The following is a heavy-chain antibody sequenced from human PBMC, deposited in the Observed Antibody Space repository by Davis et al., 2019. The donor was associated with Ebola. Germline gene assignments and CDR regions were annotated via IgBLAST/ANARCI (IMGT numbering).Heavy chain of an antibody. CDR3: ARLGYTWFDP. CDR1: GYTFSNNW. V-gene: IGHV5-51*01. J-gene: IGHJ5*02. Sequence: GESLKISCKGSGYTFSNNWIAWVRQMPGKGLEWMGIIYPRDSDTRYSPSFQGQVTISADTSINTAYLQWNTLKASDTGLYYCARLGYTWFDPWGQGTLVTVSS. CDR2: IYPRDSDT.